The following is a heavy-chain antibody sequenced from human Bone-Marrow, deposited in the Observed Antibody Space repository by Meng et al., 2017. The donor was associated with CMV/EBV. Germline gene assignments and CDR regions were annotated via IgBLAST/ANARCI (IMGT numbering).Heavy chain of an antibody. CDR1: RSPLSLTSLYF. J-gene: IGHJ5*02. CDR2: LEFGVNT. V-gene: IGHV4-39*01. CDR3: TRRRKQGGFDP. Sequence: CALSRSPLSLTSLYFWTWFRQPPAKVLEWLCPLEFGVNTFYNPSLQRPVKMSVATSNIQFSLNLRSVTAADTAVYYCTRRRKQGGFDPWGQGTLVTVSS.